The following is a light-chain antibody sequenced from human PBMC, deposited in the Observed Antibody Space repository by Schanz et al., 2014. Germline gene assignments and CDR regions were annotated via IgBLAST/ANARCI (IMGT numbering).Light chain of an antibody. V-gene: IGKV3-20*01. CDR3: QQYTNWPRT. Sequence: EIVLTQSPGTLSLSPGERATLSCRASQSVSSSYLAWYQHKPGQAPRLLIYGASSRATGIPDRFSGSGSGTEFTLTISSLQSEDFAVYYCQQYTNWPRTFGQGTKVEIK. CDR2: GAS. CDR1: QSVSSSY. J-gene: IGKJ1*01.